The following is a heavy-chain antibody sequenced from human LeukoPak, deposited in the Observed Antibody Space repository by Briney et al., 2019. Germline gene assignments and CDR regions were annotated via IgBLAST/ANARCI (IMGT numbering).Heavy chain of an antibody. J-gene: IGHJ3*02. V-gene: IGHV1-18*01. Sequence: ASVKVSCKASGYTFTSYGISWVRQAPGQGPEWMGWISVYNGNTNYAQKFQGRVTMTTDTSTSTAYMELSSLRSEDTAVYYCATNGIAAAGSAFDIWGQGTMVTVSS. CDR1: GYTFTSYG. CDR2: ISVYNGNT. D-gene: IGHD6-13*01. CDR3: ATNGIAAAGSAFDI.